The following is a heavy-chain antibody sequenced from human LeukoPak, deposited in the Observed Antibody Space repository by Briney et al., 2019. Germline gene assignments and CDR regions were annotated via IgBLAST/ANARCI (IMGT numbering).Heavy chain of an antibody. D-gene: IGHD3-3*01. V-gene: IGHV3-21*01. J-gene: IGHJ4*02. CDR2: ISSSSSYI. Sequence: GGSLRLSCAASVFTFSSYSMNWVRQAPGKGREWVSSISSSSSYIYYADSVKGRFTISRDNAKDSLYLQMNSLRAEDTAVYYCTTIDDFWSGYSSYYFDYWGQGTLVTVSS. CDR1: VFTFSSYS. CDR3: TTIDDFWSGYSSYYFDY.